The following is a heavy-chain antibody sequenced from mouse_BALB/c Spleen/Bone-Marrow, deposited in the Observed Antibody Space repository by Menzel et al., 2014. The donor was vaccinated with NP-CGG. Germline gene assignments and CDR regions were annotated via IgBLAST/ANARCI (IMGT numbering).Heavy chain of an antibody. CDR1: GYTFTSYT. J-gene: IGHJ4*01. V-gene: IGHV1-4*01. CDR3: AYGNYGYAMDY. CDR2: INPSSGYT. Sequence: VKLVESGAELARPGASVEMSCKASGYTFTSYTMHWVKQRPGQGLEWIGYINPSSGYTNYNQKFKDKATLTADKSSSTAYMQLSSLTSEDSAVYYCAYGNYGYAMDYWGQGTSVTVSS. D-gene: IGHD2-10*02.